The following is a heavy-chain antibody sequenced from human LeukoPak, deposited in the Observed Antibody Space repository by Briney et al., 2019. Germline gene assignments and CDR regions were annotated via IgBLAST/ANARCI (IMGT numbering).Heavy chain of an antibody. J-gene: IGHJ4*02. D-gene: IGHD4-17*01. Sequence: GASVKVSCKASGYTFTGYYIHWVRQAPGQGLEWMTIINPSSGGTSYAQNFQGRVTMTRDMSTSTVYMELSSLKSDDTAVYYCARNDYGAFHYWGQGTLVTVSS. CDR2: INPSSGGT. CDR3: ARNDYGAFHY. CDR1: GYTFTGYY. V-gene: IGHV1-46*01.